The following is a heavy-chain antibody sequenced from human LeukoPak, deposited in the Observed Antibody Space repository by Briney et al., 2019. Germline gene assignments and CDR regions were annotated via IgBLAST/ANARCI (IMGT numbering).Heavy chain of an antibody. D-gene: IGHD3-22*01. Sequence: SSETLSLTCTVSGGSISSSSYYWGWIRQPPGKGLEWIASIYHSGTTYYNPSLRNRVTLFVDTSKNQFTLKLTSLTAADTAVYYCARDGVFHDSDGYSFHYWGQGTLVTVSS. V-gene: IGHV4-39*02. CDR2: IYHSGTT. CDR3: ARDGVFHDSDGYSFHY. CDR1: GGSISSSSYY. J-gene: IGHJ4*02.